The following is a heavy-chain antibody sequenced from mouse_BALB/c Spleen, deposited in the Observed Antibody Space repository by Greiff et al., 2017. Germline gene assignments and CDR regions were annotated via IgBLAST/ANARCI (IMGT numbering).Heavy chain of an antibody. Sequence: DVKLVESGGGLVQPGGSRKLSCAASGFTFSSFGMHWVRQAPEKGLEWVAYISSGSSTIYYADTVKGRFTISRDNPKNTLFLQMTSLRSEDTAMYYCARSGTSGYYAMDYWGQGTSVTVSS. V-gene: IGHV5-17*02. D-gene: IGHD3-2*02. J-gene: IGHJ4*01. CDR2: ISSGSSTI. CDR3: ARSGTSGYYAMDY. CDR1: GFTFSSFG.